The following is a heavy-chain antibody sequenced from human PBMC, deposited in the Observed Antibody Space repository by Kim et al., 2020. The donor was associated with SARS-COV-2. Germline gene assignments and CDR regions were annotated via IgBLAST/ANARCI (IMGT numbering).Heavy chain of an antibody. CDR2: ISWNSGSI. V-gene: IGHV3-9*01. J-gene: IGHJ4*02. CDR1: GFTFDDYA. Sequence: GGSLRLSCAASGFTFDDYAMHWVRQAPGKGLEWVSGISWNSGSIGYADSVKGRFTISRDNAKNSLYLQMNSLRAEDTALYYCAKGLRHIAAAGYYFDYWGQGTLVTVSS. D-gene: IGHD6-13*01. CDR3: AKGLRHIAAAGYYFDY.